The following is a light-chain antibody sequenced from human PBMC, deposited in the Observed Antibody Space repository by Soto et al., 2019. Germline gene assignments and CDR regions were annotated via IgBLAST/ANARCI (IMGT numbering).Light chain of an antibody. J-gene: IGKJ2*01. Sequence: IQLTQSPSSLSASVGDRVTITCRASQGISSYLAWYQQKPGKAPKLLIYAASTLQSGVPSRFSCSGSGTDFTLTISSLQPEEFATYYCQQLNSYPSTFGQGPKLEIK. V-gene: IGKV1-9*01. CDR1: QGISSY. CDR2: AAS. CDR3: QQLNSYPST.